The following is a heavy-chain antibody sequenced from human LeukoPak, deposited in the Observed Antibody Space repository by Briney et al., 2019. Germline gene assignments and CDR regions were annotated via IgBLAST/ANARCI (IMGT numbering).Heavy chain of an antibody. D-gene: IGHD2-15*01. J-gene: IGHJ3*02. V-gene: IGHV1-2*02. Sequence: GASVKVSCKASGNTFTGYYMHWVRQAPGQGLEWMGWINPNSGGTNYAQKFQGRVTMTRDTSISTAYMELSRLRSDDTAVYYCARVVAALYAFDIWGQGTMVTVSS. CDR2: INPNSGGT. CDR1: GNTFTGYY. CDR3: ARVVAALYAFDI.